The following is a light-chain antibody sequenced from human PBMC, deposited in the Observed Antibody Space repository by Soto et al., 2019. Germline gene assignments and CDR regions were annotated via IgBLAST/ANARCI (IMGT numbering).Light chain of an antibody. J-gene: IGKJ4*01. CDR1: QGISRY. CDR2: HAS. Sequence: IQLTQSPSSLSASVGDRVTITCRASQGISRYLAWYQQKPAKAPKLLIYHASTLQSGVPSRFRGSGSGTEFTLTTSSLQPEDFATYYFSQFMTYQLTFGGGTKVDIX. CDR3: SQFMTYQLT. V-gene: IGKV1-9*01.